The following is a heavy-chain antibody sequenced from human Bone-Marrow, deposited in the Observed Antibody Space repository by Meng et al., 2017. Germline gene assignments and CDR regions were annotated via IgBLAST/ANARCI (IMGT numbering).Heavy chain of an antibody. CDR1: GGSFSGYY. J-gene: IGHJ4*02. V-gene: IGHV4-34*01. Sequence: SETLSLTCAVYGGSFSGYYWSWIRQPPGKGLEWIGEINHSGSTNYNPSLKSRVTISVDTSKNQFSLKLSSVTAADTAVYYCARAWYGAVFDYWGQGTLVTVPS. CDR3: ARAWYGAVFDY. D-gene: IGHD4-17*01. CDR2: INHSGST.